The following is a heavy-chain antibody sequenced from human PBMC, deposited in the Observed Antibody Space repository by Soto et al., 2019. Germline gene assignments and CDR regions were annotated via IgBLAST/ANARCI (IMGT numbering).Heavy chain of an antibody. CDR3: AKALHAGISWRFLEWLLHYYYGMDV. CDR1: GFTFSSYG. Sequence: QVQLVESGGGVVQPGRSLRLSCAASGFTFSSYGMHWVRQAPGKGLEWVAVISYDGSNKYYADSVKGRFTISRDNSKNTLYLQMNSLRAEDTAVYYCAKALHAGISWRFLEWLLHYYYGMDVWGQGTTVTVSS. J-gene: IGHJ6*02. D-gene: IGHD3-3*01. V-gene: IGHV3-30*18. CDR2: ISYDGSNK.